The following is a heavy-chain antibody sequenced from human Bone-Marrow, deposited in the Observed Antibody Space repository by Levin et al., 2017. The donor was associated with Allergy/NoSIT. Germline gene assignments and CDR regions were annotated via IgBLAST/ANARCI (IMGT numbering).Heavy chain of an antibody. D-gene: IGHD6-13*01. J-gene: IGHJ4*02. Sequence: PSETLSLTCAVSGYSISSGYYWGWIRQPPGKGLEWIGSIYHSGSTYYNPSLKSRVTISVDTSKNQFSLKLSSVTAADTAVYYCARDLVSSWYPGIFDYWGQGTLVTVSS. V-gene: IGHV4-38-2*02. CDR2: IYHSGST. CDR3: ARDLVSSWYPGIFDY. CDR1: GYSISSGYY.